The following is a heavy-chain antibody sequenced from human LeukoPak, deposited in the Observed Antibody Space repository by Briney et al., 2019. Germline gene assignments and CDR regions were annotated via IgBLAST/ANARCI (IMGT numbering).Heavy chain of an antibody. CDR1: GYSISSGYY. V-gene: IGHV4-38-2*02. D-gene: IGHD6-19*01. CDR3: ARRMEQWRDAFDI. Sequence: SETLSLTCTVSGYSISSGYYWGWIRQPPGKGLEWIGSIYHSGSTYYNPSLKSRVTISVDTSKNQFSLKLSSVTAADTAVYYCARRMEQWRDAFDIWGQGTMVTVSS. CDR2: IYHSGST. J-gene: IGHJ3*02.